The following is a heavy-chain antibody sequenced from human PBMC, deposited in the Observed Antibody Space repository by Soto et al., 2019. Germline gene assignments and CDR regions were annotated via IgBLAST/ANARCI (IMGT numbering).Heavy chain of an antibody. CDR1: GFTFSSYG. CDR2: IWYDGSNK. Sequence: QVQLVESGGGVVQPWRSLRLSCAASGFTFSSYGMHWVRQAPGKGLEWVAVIWYDGSNKYYADSVKGRFTISRDNSKNTLYLQMNSLRAEDTAVYYCARDPSYSGSYFRTYYFDYWGQGTLVTVSS. CDR3: ARDPSYSGSYFRTYYFDY. V-gene: IGHV3-33*01. J-gene: IGHJ4*02. D-gene: IGHD1-26*01.